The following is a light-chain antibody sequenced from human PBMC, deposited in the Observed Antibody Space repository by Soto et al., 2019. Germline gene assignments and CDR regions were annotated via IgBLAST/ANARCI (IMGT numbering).Light chain of an antibody. CDR3: QRYGDSPWT. CDR1: QSVISSY. CDR2: GTS. J-gene: IGKJ1*01. V-gene: IGKV3-20*01. Sequence: EIVLTQSPGTLSLSPGERATLSCRASQSVISSYLAWYQQKPGQAPRLLIYGTSTRATGIPDRFSGSGSGTDITLTISRLEPEDFAVYFCQRYGDSPWTFGQGTKVEIK.